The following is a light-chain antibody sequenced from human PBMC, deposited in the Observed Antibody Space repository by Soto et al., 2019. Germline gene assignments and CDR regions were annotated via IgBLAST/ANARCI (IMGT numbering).Light chain of an antibody. CDR1: QSVSDR. CDR3: QQYADWPKT. J-gene: IGKJ1*01. Sequence: EIVITQSADTLYVSPGESSTLSCRASQSVSDRVVWYQQKSGQAPGLLIYAASTRAAGVPARFSGSGSGTEFTLTISSMQYEDFAVYLCQQYADWPKTVGQGTKVDI. V-gene: IGKV3-15*01. CDR2: AAS.